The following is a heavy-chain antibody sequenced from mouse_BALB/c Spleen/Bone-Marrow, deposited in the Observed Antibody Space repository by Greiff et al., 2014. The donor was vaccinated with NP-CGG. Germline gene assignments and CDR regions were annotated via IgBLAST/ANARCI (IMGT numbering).Heavy chain of an antibody. CDR2: ICTGGST. J-gene: IGHJ2*01. V-gene: IGHV2-2*02. CDR1: GFSLTTYG. Sequence: VQLQQSGPGLVQPSQSLSITCTVSGFSLTTYGVHWVRQSPGKGLEWLGVICTGGSTDYNAAFISRLNISKDNSKSQVFFEMNSLQTNDTAIYYCARNHRGYYFDYWGQGTTLTVSS. CDR3: ARNHRGYYFDY. D-gene: IGHD3-1*01.